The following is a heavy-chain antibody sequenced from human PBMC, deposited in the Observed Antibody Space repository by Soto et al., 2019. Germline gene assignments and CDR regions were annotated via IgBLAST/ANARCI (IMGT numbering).Heavy chain of an antibody. J-gene: IGHJ6*02. D-gene: IGHD5-18*01. V-gene: IGHV1-2*04. CDR1: RYTFTGYS. CDR2: INPNSGGT. CDR3: ARDRRGDTAMGTDYYYSGMDV. Sequence: ASVKVSCKASRYTFTGYSMHWVRQAPGQGLEWMGWINPNSGGTNYAQKFQGWVTMTRDTSISTAYMELSRLRSDDTAVYYCARDRRGDTAMGTDYYYSGMDVWGQGTTVTVSS.